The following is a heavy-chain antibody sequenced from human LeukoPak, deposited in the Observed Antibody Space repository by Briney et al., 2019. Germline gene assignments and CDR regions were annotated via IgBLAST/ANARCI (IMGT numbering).Heavy chain of an antibody. J-gene: IGHJ1*01. V-gene: IGHV4-39*07. Sequence: SESLSLTCTVSVGSISSSSYYWAWIRQPPGKGLEWIGSIYYTGSTYYNPSLKSRVTISVDTSKNQFSLRLSSVTAADTAAYYCARDYRLTQIQYWGQGTLVTVSS. D-gene: IGHD1-26*01. CDR1: VGSISSSSYY. CDR3: ARDYRLTQIQY. CDR2: IYYTGST.